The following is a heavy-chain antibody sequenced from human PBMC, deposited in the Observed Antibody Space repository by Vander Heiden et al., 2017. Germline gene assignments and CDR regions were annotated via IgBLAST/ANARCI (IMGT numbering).Heavy chain of an antibody. V-gene: IGHV3-23*01. J-gene: IGHJ5*02. D-gene: IGHD5-18*01. Sequence: EVQLLESGGGLVQPGGSLRLSCAAAGFTSSSYAMSWVRQAPGKGLEWVSAISGRGGRTYYADAVRGRFTISRDNSKNTLYLQMKSLRAEDTAVYYCAKDYTAMVTRRFDPWGQGTLVTVSS. CDR2: ISGRGGRT. CDR1: GFTSSSYA. CDR3: AKDYTAMVTRRFDP.